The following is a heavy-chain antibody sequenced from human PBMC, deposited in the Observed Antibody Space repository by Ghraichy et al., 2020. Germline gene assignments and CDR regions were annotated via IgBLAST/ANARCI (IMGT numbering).Heavy chain of an antibody. J-gene: IGHJ4*02. CDR2: INPNSGGT. CDR3: AILQGGYSYPWDY. V-gene: IGHV1-2*06. D-gene: IGHD5-18*01. CDR1: GYTFTGYY. Sequence: ASVKVSCKASGYTFTGYYMHWVRQAPGQGLEWMGRINPNSGGTNYAQKFQGRVTMTRDTSISTAYMELSRLRSDDTAVYYCAILQGGYSYPWDYWGQGTLVTVSS.